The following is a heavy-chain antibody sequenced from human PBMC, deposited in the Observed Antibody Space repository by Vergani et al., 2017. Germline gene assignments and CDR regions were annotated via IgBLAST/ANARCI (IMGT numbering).Heavy chain of an antibody. Sequence: QVQLVESGGGVVQPGRSLRLSCAASGFTFSTYGMHWVRQAPGKGLEWVAVIWYDGSKKYYGDSVKGRFTISRDNSTNTLYLQMNSLSAEDTAVYYCARDGDFWSAYFSSTNWFDPWGQGTLVTVSS. CDR3: ARDGDFWSAYFSSTNWFDP. V-gene: IGHV3-33*01. CDR2: IWYDGSKK. CDR1: GFTFSTYG. J-gene: IGHJ5*02. D-gene: IGHD3-3*01.